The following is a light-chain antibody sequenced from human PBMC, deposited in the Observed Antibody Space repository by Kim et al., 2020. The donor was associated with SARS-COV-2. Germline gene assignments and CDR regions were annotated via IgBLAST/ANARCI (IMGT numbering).Light chain of an antibody. V-gene: IGKV1-39*01. Sequence: ASQSISSSLNWYQQKPGRASKLLIYGASSLQSGVPSRFSGSGYGADFTLSISSLQPEDFASYYCQHIWTFGQGTKVDIK. CDR1: QSISSS. CDR3: QHIWT. J-gene: IGKJ1*01. CDR2: GAS.